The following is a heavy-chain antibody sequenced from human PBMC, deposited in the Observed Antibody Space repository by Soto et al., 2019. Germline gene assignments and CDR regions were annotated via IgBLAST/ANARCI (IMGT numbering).Heavy chain of an antibody. CDR1: GGSISNYY. CDR2: IYYNGNT. V-gene: IGHV4-59*01. J-gene: IGHJ4*02. D-gene: IGHD2-21*02. CDR3: TRATWYSEY. Sequence: QVQLQESGPGLLKPSETLSLTCTVSGGSISNYYWSWIRQPPGKGLEWIGYIYYNGNTNYNPSLKSRGTMSGDTSKKQISLKLSSVTAADTAVYYWTRATWYSEYGAQGTLFTVSS.